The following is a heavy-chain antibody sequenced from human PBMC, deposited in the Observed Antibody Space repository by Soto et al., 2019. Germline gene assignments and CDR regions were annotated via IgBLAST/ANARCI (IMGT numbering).Heavy chain of an antibody. V-gene: IGHV1-18*01. CDR3: AREGEDCSSTSCYDYGMDV. Sequence: QVQLVQSGAEVKKPGASVKVSCKASGYTFTSYGISWVRQAPGQGLEWMGWISAYNGNTNYAQKLQGRVTMTTDTSTSTAYMELRSLRCDDTAVYYCAREGEDCSSTSCYDYGMDVWGQGTTVTVSS. CDR1: GYTFTSYG. J-gene: IGHJ6*02. CDR2: ISAYNGNT. D-gene: IGHD2-2*01.